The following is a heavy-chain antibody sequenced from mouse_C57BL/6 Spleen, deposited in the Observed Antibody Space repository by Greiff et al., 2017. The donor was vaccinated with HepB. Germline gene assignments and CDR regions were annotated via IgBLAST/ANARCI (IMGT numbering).Heavy chain of an antibody. CDR2: ISDGGSYT. CDR1: GFTFSSYA. V-gene: IGHV5-4*01. Sequence: EVMLVESGGGLVKPGGSLKLSCAASGFTFSSYAMSWVRQTPEKRLEWVATISDGGSYTYYPDNVKGRFTISRDNAKNNLYLQMSHLKSEDTAMYYCARDQDYCSSYWYFDVWGTGTTVTVSS. D-gene: IGHD1-1*01. CDR3: ARDQDYCSSYWYFDV. J-gene: IGHJ1*03.